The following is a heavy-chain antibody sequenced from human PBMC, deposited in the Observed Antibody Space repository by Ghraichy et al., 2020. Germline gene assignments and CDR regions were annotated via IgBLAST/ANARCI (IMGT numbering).Heavy chain of an antibody. CDR2: IRSKANSYAT. V-gene: IGHV3-73*01. CDR1: GFTFSGSA. CDR3: SRRAPNYDFWSGLDV. Sequence: GGSLRLSCAASGFTFSGSAMHWVRQAAGKGLEWVGRIRSKANSYATTYTASVKGRFTISRDDSTNRAYLQMNSLKTEDTAVYYCSRRAPNYDFWSGLDVWGKGTTVTVSP. J-gene: IGHJ6*04. D-gene: IGHD3-3*01.